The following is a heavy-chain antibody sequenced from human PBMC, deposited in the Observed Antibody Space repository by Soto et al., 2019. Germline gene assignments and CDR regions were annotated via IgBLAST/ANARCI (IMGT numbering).Heavy chain of an antibody. J-gene: IGHJ4*02. CDR2: INHSGST. Sequence: PSETLSLTCAVYGGSFSGYYWSWIRQPPGKGLEWIGEINHSGSTNYNPSLKSRVTISVDTSKNQFSLKLSSVTAADTAVYYCARGRATMVRGVSFDYWGQGTLVTVSS. CDR3: ARGRATMVRGVSFDY. V-gene: IGHV4-34*01. D-gene: IGHD3-10*01. CDR1: GGSFSGYY.